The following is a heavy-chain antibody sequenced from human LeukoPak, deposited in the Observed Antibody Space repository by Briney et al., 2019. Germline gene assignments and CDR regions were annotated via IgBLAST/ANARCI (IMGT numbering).Heavy chain of an antibody. Sequence: GGSLRLSCAASEFSVGSNYMTWVRQAPGKGLEWVSLIYSGGSTYYADSVKGRFTISRDNSKNTLYLQMNSLRAEDTAVYYCARDNSIADRGWWFDPWGQGTLVTVSS. CDR3: ARDNSIADRGWWFDP. CDR1: EFSVGSNY. CDR2: IYSGGST. V-gene: IGHV3-66*01. J-gene: IGHJ5*02. D-gene: IGHD4-23*01.